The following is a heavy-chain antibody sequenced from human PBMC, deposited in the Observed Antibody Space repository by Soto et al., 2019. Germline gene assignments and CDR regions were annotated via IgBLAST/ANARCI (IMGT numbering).Heavy chain of an antibody. J-gene: IGHJ4*02. Sequence: LRLSCAVSGLTFSDHYMGWVRQAPGKGLDWVGRIRDRVHSYSTEYAASVKGRFTISRDDSRNSLYLQMNSLKMEDTAVFYCVSLWSVTGSRDYWGRGTLVTVSS. V-gene: IGHV3-72*01. CDR3: VSLWSVTGSRDY. D-gene: IGHD1-20*01. CDR2: IRDRVHSYST. CDR1: GLTFSDHY.